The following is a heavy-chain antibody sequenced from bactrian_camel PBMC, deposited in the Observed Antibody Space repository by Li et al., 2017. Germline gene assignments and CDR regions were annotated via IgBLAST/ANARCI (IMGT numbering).Heavy chain of an antibody. D-gene: IGHD5*01. J-gene: IGHJ6*01. V-gene: IGHV3S53*01. CDR1: GRTYEKYC. CDR3: ASSWDVSAGAALGAMVHPDFGY. Sequence: HVQLVESGGDLVQPGGSLTLSCTISGRTYEKYCMGWFRQAPGKEREGLATIDSTGTTIYAQSVRGRFTIYRDSAKNILYLQMNNLQPEDTGLYRCASSWDVSAGAALGAMVHPDFGYWGQGPRSPSP. CDR2: IDSTGTT.